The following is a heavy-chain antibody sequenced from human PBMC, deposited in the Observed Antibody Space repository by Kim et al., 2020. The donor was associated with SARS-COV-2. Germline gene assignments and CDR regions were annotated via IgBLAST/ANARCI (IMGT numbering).Heavy chain of an antibody. CDR3: AREPSKILEWLFIVEGGYWYFDL. CDR1: GGSISSYY. J-gene: IGHJ2*01. D-gene: IGHD3-3*01. CDR2: LYTSGST. V-gene: IGHV4-4*07. Sequence: SETLSLTCTVSGGSISSYYWSWIRQHAGKGLEWIGRLYTSGSTNYNHPLKSRVTMSVVTSKNQFSLRLSSVTAADTAAYYCAREPSKILEWLFIVEGGYWYFDLWGRGTLVTVSS.